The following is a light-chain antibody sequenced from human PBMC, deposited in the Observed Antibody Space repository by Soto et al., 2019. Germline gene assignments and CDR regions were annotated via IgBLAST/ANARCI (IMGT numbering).Light chain of an antibody. J-gene: IGKJ4*01. Sequence: IQLTQSPSSLSASVGDRVTITCRASQGISSYLAWYQQKPGKAPNLLIYAASTLQSGVQSRFSGSGSGTDFTLTISSLQPEDFATYYCHQLNSYPRALTFGGGTKVEIK. CDR1: QGISSY. CDR2: AAS. V-gene: IGKV1-9*01. CDR3: HQLNSYPRALT.